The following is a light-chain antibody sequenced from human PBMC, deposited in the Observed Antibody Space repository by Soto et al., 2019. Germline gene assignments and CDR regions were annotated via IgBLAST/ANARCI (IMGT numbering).Light chain of an antibody. CDR1: QSVSSN. CDR3: QQYNKWWM. Sequence: EIVRTQSPATLSVSPGERATLSCRASQSVSSNLAWYQQKPGQAPRLLIYGASTRATGIPARFSGSGSGTEFTLTISSLQSEDFAVYYCQQYNKWWMLSPRTKVEIK. V-gene: IGKV3-15*01. CDR2: GAS. J-gene: IGKJ1*01.